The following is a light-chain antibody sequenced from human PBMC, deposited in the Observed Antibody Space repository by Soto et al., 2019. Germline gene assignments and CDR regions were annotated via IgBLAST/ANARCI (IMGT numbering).Light chain of an antibody. Sequence: QSALTQPPSASGSPGQSVTISCTGVSSDVGGYDYVLWHQQYPGKAPKLIIFEVNKRPSGVPDRFSGSKSGNTASLTVSGLQAEDEAVYYCASYAGNSRYVFGNGTKVTVL. J-gene: IGLJ1*01. V-gene: IGLV2-8*01. CDR1: SSDVGGYDY. CDR2: EVN. CDR3: ASYAGNSRYV.